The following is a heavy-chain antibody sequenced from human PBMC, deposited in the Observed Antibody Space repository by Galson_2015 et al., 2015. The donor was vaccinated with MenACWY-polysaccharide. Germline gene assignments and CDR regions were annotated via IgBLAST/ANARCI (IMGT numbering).Heavy chain of an antibody. CDR1: GYTFTSYD. J-gene: IGHJ4*02. D-gene: IGHD2-15*01. V-gene: IGHV1-8*01. CDR3: ARVPRALGYCSGGSCYRGG. CDR2: KNPNSGNT. Sequence: SVKVSCKASGYTFTSYDINWVRQATGQGLEWMGWKNPNSGNTGYAQKFQGRVTMTRNTSISTAYMELSSLRSEDTAVYYCARVPRALGYCSGGSCYRGGWGQGTLVTVSS.